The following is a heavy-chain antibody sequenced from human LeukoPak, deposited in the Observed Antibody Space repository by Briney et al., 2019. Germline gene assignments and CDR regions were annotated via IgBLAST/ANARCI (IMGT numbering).Heavy chain of an antibody. CDR2: ISGNGAYT. Sequence: GGSLRLSCAASGFTFSTYPMSWVRQAPGTGLEWVSLISGNGAYTYYTDSVKGRFTISRDNSKNTLYLQMNSLRAEDTAVYYCARDKAILYYDFWSPSPDGMDVWGQGTTVTVSS. D-gene: IGHD3-3*01. V-gene: IGHV3-23*01. J-gene: IGHJ6*02. CDR3: ARDKAILYYDFWSPSPDGMDV. CDR1: GFTFSTYP.